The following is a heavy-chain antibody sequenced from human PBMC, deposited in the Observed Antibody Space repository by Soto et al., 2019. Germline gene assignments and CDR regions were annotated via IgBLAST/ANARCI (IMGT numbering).Heavy chain of an antibody. V-gene: IGHV3-53*01. D-gene: IGHD6-6*01. Sequence: EVQLVESGGGLIQPGGSLRLSCAASGFTVSSNYMSWVRQAPGKGLEWVSVIYSGGSTYYADSVKGRFTISRDNSKNTRYLQMNSLRAEDTAVYYCQAVSSSADRFDYWCQGTLVTVSS. J-gene: IGHJ4*02. CDR3: QAVSSSADRFDY. CDR1: GFTVSSNY. CDR2: IYSGGST.